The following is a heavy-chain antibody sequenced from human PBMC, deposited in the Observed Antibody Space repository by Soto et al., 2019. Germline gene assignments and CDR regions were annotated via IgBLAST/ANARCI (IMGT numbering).Heavy chain of an antibody. CDR1: GYTFTSYD. V-gene: IGHV1-8*01. J-gene: IGHJ6*03. D-gene: IGHD3-10*01. Sequence: QVQLVQSGAEVKKPGASVKVSCKASGYTFTSYDINWVRQATGQGLEWMGWMNPNSGNTGYAQKLQGRVTMTRNTSITTAYMELSSLRSEDTAVYYCARRRSGSPLYYYYYMDVWGKGTTVTVSS. CDR2: MNPNSGNT. CDR3: ARRRSGSPLYYYYYMDV.